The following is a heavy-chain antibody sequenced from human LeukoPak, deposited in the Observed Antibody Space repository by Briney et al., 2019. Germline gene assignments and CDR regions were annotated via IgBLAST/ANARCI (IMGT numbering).Heavy chain of an antibody. Sequence: PSQTLSLTCAISGXSVSSNSSAWNWIRQSPSRGLEWLGRTYYRSKWYNDYAVPVKGRIAINPDTSKNQFSLQLNSVTPEDTAVYYCARAKGRSPLFDYWGQGTLVTVSS. V-gene: IGHV6-1*01. J-gene: IGHJ4*02. CDR1: GXSVSSNSSA. D-gene: IGHD6-13*01. CDR2: TYYRSKWYN. CDR3: ARAKGRSPLFDY.